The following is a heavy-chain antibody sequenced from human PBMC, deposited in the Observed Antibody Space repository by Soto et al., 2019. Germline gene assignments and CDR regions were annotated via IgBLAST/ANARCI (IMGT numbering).Heavy chain of an antibody. CDR3: ATGPRVSSTGTGAH. CDR2: FSDDGSTT. CDR1: RCTFSAYW. V-gene: IGHV3-74*01. J-gene: IGHJ4*02. Sequence: GGSLRLSCTVSRCTFSAYWMHSVRQVPGKGLTWVFRFSDDGSTTTCADSVKCRFVISRDNAKNILYPQMNTLTADASGQYYCATGPRVSSTGTGAHWGRGTLVTVSS. D-gene: IGHD1-1*01.